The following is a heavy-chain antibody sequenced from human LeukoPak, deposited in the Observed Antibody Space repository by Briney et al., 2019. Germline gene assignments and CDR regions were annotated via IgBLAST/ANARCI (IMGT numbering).Heavy chain of an antibody. J-gene: IGHJ6*03. Sequence: SVKVSCKASGGTFSSYAISWVRQAPGQGLEWMGGIIPIFGTANYAQKFQGRVTITTDESTSTAYMELSSLRSEDTAVYYCASGAQYRQCWNYYYMDVWGKGTTVTVSS. CDR2: IIPIFGTA. D-gene: IGHD2-2*01. CDR3: ASGAQYRQCWNYYYMDV. CDR1: GGTFSSYA. V-gene: IGHV1-69*05.